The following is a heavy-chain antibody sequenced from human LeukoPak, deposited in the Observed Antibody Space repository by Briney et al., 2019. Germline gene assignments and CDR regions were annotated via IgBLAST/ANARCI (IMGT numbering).Heavy chain of an antibody. V-gene: IGHV3-23*01. J-gene: IGHJ4*01. Sequence: GGSLRLSCAASGXTFSNYAMNWVRQAPGKGLEWVSTFSGSGDSTDYADSVKGRFTISRDNSKNRLYLQMNSLRAEDTAVYYCAKRQWELHRLSAFDYWGHGTLVTVSS. CDR1: GXTFSNYA. CDR3: AKRQWELHRLSAFDY. D-gene: IGHD1-26*01. CDR2: FSGSGDST.